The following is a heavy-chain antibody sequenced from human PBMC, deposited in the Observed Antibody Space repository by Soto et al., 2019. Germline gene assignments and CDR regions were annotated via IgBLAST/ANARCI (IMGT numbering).Heavy chain of an antibody. D-gene: IGHD6-19*01. V-gene: IGHV3-9*01. CDR2: ISWNSGSI. CDR3: AKGGRQWLVTSDFNY. CDR1: GFTFDDYA. J-gene: IGHJ4*02. Sequence: GGSLRLSCAASGFTFDDYAMHWVRQAAGKGLEWVSGISWNSGSIGYADSVKGRFTVSRDNAKNTVSLEMTSLRAEDTAVYYCAKGGRQWLVTSDFNYWGQGTLVTVSS.